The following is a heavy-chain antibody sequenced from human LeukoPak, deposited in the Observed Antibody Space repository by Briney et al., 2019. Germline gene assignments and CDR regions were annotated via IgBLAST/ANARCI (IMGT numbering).Heavy chain of an antibody. CDR3: ASSADSGYVS. CDR2: IYSGGST. J-gene: IGHJ4*02. Sequence: PGGPLRPSCEASGFTVSSNSMSWVRQPPGKGLEWVSVIYSGGSTYYADSVKGRFTISRHNSKNTLYLQMNSLRAEDTAVYYCASSADSGYVSWGQGTLVTVSS. CDR1: GFTVSSNS. V-gene: IGHV3-53*04. D-gene: IGHD5-12*01.